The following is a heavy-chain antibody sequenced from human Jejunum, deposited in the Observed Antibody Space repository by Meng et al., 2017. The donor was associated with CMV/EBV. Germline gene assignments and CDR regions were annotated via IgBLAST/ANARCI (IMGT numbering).Heavy chain of an antibody. D-gene: IGHD6-19*01. V-gene: IGHV1-2*06. J-gene: IGHJ5*02. CDR1: GYTFTGYY. CDR3: AHQAVAGTRGWFDP. CDR2: INPNSGGT. Sequence: QVAVVQSGAEVKKPGASVKVSCKASGYTFTGYYMRWVRQAPGQGLEWMGRINPNSGGTNYAQKFQGRVTMTRDTSISTAYMELSRLRSDDTAVYYCAHQAVAGTRGWFDPWGQGTLVTVSS.